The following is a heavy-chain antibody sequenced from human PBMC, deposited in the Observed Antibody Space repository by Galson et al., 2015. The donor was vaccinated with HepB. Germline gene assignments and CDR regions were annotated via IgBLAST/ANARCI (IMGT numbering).Heavy chain of an antibody. CDR2: ISDAGYTI. Sequence: SLRLSCAASGFAFGTYEMNWVRQAPGKGLEWISYISDAGYTIYYADSVKGRFTISRDNAKNTLYLQMDSLRAEDTAVYFCARESKPYYEAWSGISYYYGMDVWGQGTTVAVSS. D-gene: IGHD3-3*01. CDR1: GFAFGTYE. J-gene: IGHJ6*02. CDR3: ARESKPYYEAWSGISYYYGMDV. V-gene: IGHV3-48*03.